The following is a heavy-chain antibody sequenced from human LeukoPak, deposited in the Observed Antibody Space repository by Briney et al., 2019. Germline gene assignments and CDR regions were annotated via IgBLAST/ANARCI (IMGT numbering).Heavy chain of an antibody. D-gene: IGHD3-10*02. CDR3: AELGITMIGGV. CDR1: GFTFSSYA. V-gene: IGHV3-23*01. CDR2: IIGSGRDT. Sequence: PGGSLRLSCAASGFTFSSYAMNWVRQAPGKRLEWVSSIIGSGRDTYYADSVKGRFTISRDNAKNSLYLQMNSLRAEDTAIYYCAELGITMIGGVWGKGTTVTISS. J-gene: IGHJ6*04.